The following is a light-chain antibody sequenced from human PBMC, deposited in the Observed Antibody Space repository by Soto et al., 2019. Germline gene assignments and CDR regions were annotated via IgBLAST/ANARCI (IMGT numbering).Light chain of an antibody. Sequence: QSVLTQPPSASGTPGQRVTISCSGSSSNIGSNSVNWYQQLPGTAPKLLIHSNHQRPSGVPERISGSKSGTSASLAISGLQSEDEADYYCAAWDDSLNGPVFGGGTKLTVL. CDR1: SSNIGSNS. V-gene: IGLV1-44*01. CDR2: SNH. CDR3: AAWDDSLNGPV. J-gene: IGLJ2*01.